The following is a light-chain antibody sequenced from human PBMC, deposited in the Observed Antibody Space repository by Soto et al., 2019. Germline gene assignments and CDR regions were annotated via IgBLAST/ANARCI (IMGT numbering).Light chain of an antibody. CDR1: RSDVGTYNL. J-gene: IGLJ1*01. CDR2: EAT. Sequence: QSVLTQPASVSGSPGQSITISCTGIRSDVGTYNLVSWYQQQPGTAPKLMIYEATKRPSGVSNRFSGSTSGNTASLTISGLQAEDEGDYYCCSYTSRSTFYVFGSGTKLTVL. V-gene: IGLV2-23*01. CDR3: CSYTSRSTFYV.